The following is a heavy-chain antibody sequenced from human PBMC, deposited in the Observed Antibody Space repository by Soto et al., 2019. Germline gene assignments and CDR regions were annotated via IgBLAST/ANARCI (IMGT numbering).Heavy chain of an antibody. D-gene: IGHD2-15*01. V-gene: IGHV3-30*18. CDR3: AKGRERRSGYYHH. CDR2: ISYDGSNK. J-gene: IGHJ1*01. CDR1: GFTFSSYG. Sequence: QVQLVESGGGVVQPGRSLRLSCAASGFTFSSYGMHWVRQAPGKGLEWVAVISYDGSNKYYADSVKGRFTISRDNSKNTLYLQMYSLRAEDTAVYYCAKGRERRSGYYHHRGQGTLVTVSS.